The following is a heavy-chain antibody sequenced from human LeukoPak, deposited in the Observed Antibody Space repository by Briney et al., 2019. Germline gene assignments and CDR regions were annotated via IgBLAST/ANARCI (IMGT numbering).Heavy chain of an antibody. CDR1: GFTFSSYG. Sequence: GGSLRLSCAASGFTFSSYGMHWVCQAPGKGLEWVGNINQDGSEKYYVDSVKGRFTISRDNAKNPLYLQMNSLRAEDTAVYYCARVKYYDSSGFHHFDYWGQGTLVTVSS. J-gene: IGHJ4*02. D-gene: IGHD3-22*01. CDR3: ARVKYYDSSGFHHFDY. V-gene: IGHV3-7*03. CDR2: INQDGSEK.